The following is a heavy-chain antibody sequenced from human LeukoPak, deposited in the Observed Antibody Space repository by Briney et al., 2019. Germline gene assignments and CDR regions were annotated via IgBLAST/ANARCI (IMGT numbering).Heavy chain of an antibody. CDR1: GFTFSSYY. D-gene: IGHD3-16*01. J-gene: IGHJ4*02. CDR2: ISSSSSYI. Sequence: NPGGSLRLSCAASGFTFSSYYMNWVRQAPGKGLEWVSSISSSSSYIYYADSVKGRFTISRDNAKNSLYLQMNSLRAEDTAVYYCARDLLDLGTFWGQGTLVTVSS. V-gene: IGHV3-21*01. CDR3: ARDLLDLGTF.